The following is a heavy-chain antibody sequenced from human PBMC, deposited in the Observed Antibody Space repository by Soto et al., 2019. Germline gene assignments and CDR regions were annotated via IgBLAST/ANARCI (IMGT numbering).Heavy chain of an antibody. J-gene: IGHJ4*02. Sequence: PGGSLRLSGSASGFIFSDYAMSWVRQAPGKGLEWVSVISESGGSAHYADSVRGRFTVSRDNSKNSLSLRMNSLRDEDTAVYFCAKRSPYSSGWYSPSFDYRGQGALVAFST. CDR3: AKRSPYSSGWYSPSFDY. CDR1: GFIFSDYA. D-gene: IGHD6-13*01. V-gene: IGHV3-23*01. CDR2: ISESGGSA.